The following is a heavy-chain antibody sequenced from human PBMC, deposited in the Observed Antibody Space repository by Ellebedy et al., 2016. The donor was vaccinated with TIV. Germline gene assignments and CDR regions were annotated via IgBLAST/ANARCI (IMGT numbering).Heavy chain of an antibody. J-gene: IGHJ3*02. CDR2: ISYDGSNK. D-gene: IGHD1-1*01. Sequence: GGSLRLSXAASGFTFSSYGMHWVRQAPGKGLEWVAVISYDGSNKYYADSVKGRFTISRDNSKNTLYLQMNSLRAEDTAVYYCVKARNNWNDVEGKEAYGDYRLDAFDIWGQGTMVTVSS. V-gene: IGHV3-30*12. CDR1: GFTFSSYG. CDR3: VKARNNWNDVEGKEAYGDYRLDAFDI.